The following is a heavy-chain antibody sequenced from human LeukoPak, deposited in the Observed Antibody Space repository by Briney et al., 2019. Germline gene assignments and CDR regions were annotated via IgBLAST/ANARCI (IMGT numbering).Heavy chain of an antibody. CDR1: GFTFSSYE. Sequence: PGGSLRLSCAASGFTFSSYEMNWVRQAPGKGLEWVSYISSSGTTIYYADSVNGRFTISRDNAKNSLSLQMSTLRVEDTAVYYCARGGSGSSWGQGTLVTVSS. J-gene: IGHJ5*02. CDR3: ARGGSGSS. V-gene: IGHV3-48*03. D-gene: IGHD3-10*01. CDR2: ISSSGTTI.